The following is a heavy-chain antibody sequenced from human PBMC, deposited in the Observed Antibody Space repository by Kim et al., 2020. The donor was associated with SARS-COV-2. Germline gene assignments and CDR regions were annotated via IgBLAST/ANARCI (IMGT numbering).Heavy chain of an antibody. J-gene: IGHJ4*02. D-gene: IGHD3-3*01. CDR1: GYTFTSYY. CDR3: ARDSSRYDFWSGEGVN. CDR2: INPSGGST. V-gene: IGHV1-46*01. Sequence: ASVKVSCKASGYTFTSYYMHWVRQAPGQGLEWMGIINPSGGSTSYAQKFQGRVTMTRDTSTSTVYMELSSLRSEDTAVYYCARDSSRYDFWSGEGVNWGQGTLVTVSS.